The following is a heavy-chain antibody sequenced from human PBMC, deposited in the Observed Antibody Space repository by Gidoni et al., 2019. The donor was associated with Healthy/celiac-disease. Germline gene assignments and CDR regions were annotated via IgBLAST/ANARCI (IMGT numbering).Heavy chain of an antibody. D-gene: IGHD1-26*01. Sequence: EVQLVESGGGLVQPGGSLKLSCAASGFTFSGSAMHWVRQASGKGLEWVGRIRSKANSYATAYAASVKGRFTISRDDSKNTAYLQMNSLKTEDTAVYYCTRLWELPSYWGQGTLVTVSS. V-gene: IGHV3-73*02. CDR2: IRSKANSYAT. J-gene: IGHJ4*02. CDR1: GFTFSGSA. CDR3: TRLWELPSY.